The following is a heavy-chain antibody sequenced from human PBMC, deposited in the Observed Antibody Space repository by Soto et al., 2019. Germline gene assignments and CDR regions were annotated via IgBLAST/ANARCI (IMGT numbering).Heavy chain of an antibody. CDR2: ISSSSSYI. D-gene: IGHD7-27*01. V-gene: IGHV3-21*01. J-gene: IGHJ2*01. CDR3: ARDFSGARDWYFDL. CDR1: GFTFSSYS. Sequence: GGSLRLSCAASGFTFSSYSMNWVRQAPGKGLEWVSSISSSSSYIYYADSVKGRFTISRDNAKNSLYLQMNSLRAEDTAVYYCARDFSGARDWYFDLWGRGTLVTVSS.